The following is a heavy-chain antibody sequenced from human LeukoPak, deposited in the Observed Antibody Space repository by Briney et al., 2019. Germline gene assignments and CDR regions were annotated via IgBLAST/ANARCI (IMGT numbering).Heavy chain of an antibody. CDR1: GFTFSSYA. CDR3: AKDLGSILGGYFDY. V-gene: IGHV3-23*01. J-gene: IGHJ4*02. D-gene: IGHD5-24*01. Sequence: GGSLRLSCAASGFTFSSYAMSWVRQAPGKGLEWVSAISGSGGSTYYADSVKGRFTISRDDSKNTLYLQMNSLRAEDTAVYYCAKDLGSILGGYFDYWGQGTLVTVSS. CDR2: ISGSGGST.